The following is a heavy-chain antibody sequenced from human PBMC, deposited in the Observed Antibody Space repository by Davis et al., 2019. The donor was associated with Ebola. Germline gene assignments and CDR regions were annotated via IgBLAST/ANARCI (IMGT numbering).Heavy chain of an antibody. J-gene: IGHJ3*01. CDR1: GFTFNDYW. Sequence: GESLKIPCAASGFTFNDYWMSWVRQAPGKGLEWVANIKPDGSEKYSVDSVKGRFTRSSDNAKNSLYLQMNSLRTDDTAVYYCARGDYYDSSGYYLTFTDAFDVWGQGTMVTVSS. CDR3: ARGDYYDSSGYYLTFTDAFDV. V-gene: IGHV3-7*03. D-gene: IGHD3-22*01. CDR2: IKPDGSEK.